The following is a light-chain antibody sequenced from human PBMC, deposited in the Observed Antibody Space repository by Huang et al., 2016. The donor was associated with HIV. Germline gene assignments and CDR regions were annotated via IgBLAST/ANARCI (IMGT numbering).Light chain of an antibody. V-gene: IGKV1-NL1*01. CDR2: AAS. Sequence: DIEMTHSPSSLPASVGDRVTITCRASQDISNSLAWYQLRPGQAPKLLLYAASRLESGVPSRFIGSGSATDYTLTISSLQPEDFATYYCQQYYSFVFTFGPGTTVDV. J-gene: IGKJ3*01. CDR1: QDISNS. CDR3: QQYYSFVFT.